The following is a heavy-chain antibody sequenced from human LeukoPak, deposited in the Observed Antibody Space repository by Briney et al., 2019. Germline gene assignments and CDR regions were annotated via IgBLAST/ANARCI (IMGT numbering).Heavy chain of an antibody. CDR3: AREYLAAGTDYYYYGMDV. CDR2: IWYDGSNK. CDR1: GFTFSSYG. Sequence: PGGSLGLSCAASGFTFSSYGMHWVRQAPGKGLEWVAVIWYDGSNKYYADSVKGRFTISRDNSKNTLYLQMNSLRAEDTAVYYCAREYLAAGTDYYYYGMDVWGQGTTVTVSS. J-gene: IGHJ6*02. V-gene: IGHV3-33*01. D-gene: IGHD6-13*01.